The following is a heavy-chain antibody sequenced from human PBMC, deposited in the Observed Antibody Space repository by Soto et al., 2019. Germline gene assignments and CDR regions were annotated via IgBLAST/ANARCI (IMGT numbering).Heavy chain of an antibody. J-gene: IGHJ5*02. CDR2: IWYDGGNK. CDR1: GITFSDYG. V-gene: IGHV3-33*01. Sequence: QVQLVESGGGVVQPGRSLRLSCAASGITFSDYGMHWVRQAPGKGLEWLAVIWYDGGNKFYGDSAKGRFTISRDNSKNTVYLQMNSLRVDDTAVYYCARNHFSGQQFPNWIDPWGQGTLVTVSS. CDR3: ARNHFSGQQFPNWIDP. D-gene: IGHD3-3*02.